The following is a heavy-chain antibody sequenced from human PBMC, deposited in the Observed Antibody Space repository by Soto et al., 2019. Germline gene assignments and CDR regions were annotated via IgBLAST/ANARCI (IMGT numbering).Heavy chain of an antibody. D-gene: IGHD4-4*01. Sequence: GGSLRLSCAASGFTFTDYWTHWVRQAPGKGLVWVSRINSDGSRTSYADSVTGRFTISRDDAKNTLYLQMNSLRVEDTALYYCARETYRGFYFDYWGQGTLVTVSS. J-gene: IGHJ4*02. CDR3: ARETYRGFYFDY. CDR1: GFTFTDYW. V-gene: IGHV3-74*01. CDR2: INSDGSRT.